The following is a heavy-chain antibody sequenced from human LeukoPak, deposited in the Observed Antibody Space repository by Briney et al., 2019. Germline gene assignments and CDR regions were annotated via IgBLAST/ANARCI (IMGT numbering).Heavy chain of an antibody. Sequence: TSETLSLTCTVSGGSISSYYWSWIRQPPGKGLEWIGYIYYSGSTNYNPSLKSRVTISVDTSKNQFSLKLSSVTAADTAVYYCARHGSGSYYFPHFDYWGQGTLVTVSS. J-gene: IGHJ4*02. CDR1: GGSISSYY. D-gene: IGHD3-10*01. CDR3: ARHGSGSYYFPHFDY. V-gene: IGHV4-59*08. CDR2: IYYSGST.